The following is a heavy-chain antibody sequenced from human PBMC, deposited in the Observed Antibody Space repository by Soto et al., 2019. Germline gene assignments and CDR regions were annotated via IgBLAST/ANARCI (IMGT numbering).Heavy chain of an antibody. Sequence: SVKVSFKASGGTFSSYAISWVRQAPGQGLEWMGGIIPIFGTANYAQKFQGRVTITEDKSTSTAYMELSSLRSEDTAVYYCAGGRVTGYYYYGMDVWGQGTTVTVSS. D-gene: IGHD3-10*01. CDR3: AGGRVTGYYYYGMDV. J-gene: IGHJ6*02. V-gene: IGHV1-69*06. CDR1: GGTFSSYA. CDR2: IIPIFGTA.